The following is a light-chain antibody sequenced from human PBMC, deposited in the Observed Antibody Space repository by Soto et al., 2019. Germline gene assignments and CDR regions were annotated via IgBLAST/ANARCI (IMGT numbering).Light chain of an antibody. CDR1: QSVSSSY. Sequence: EIVLTQSPGTLSLSPGERATLSCRASQSVSSSYFAWYQQKPGQAPRLLIYGASSRATGIPDRFSGTGSGTDFTLTISRLEPEDFAVYYCQQYVSSSWTFGQGTKVEIK. V-gene: IGKV3-20*01. J-gene: IGKJ1*01. CDR2: GAS. CDR3: QQYVSSSWT.